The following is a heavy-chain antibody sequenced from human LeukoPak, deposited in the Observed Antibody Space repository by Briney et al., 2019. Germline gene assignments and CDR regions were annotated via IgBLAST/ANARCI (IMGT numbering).Heavy chain of an antibody. V-gene: IGHV3-30-3*01. Sequence: PGGSLRLSCAASGFTFSSYAMHWVRQAPGKGLEWVAVISYDGSNKYYADSVKGRFTISRDNSKNTLYLQMNSLRAEDTAVYYCARTDSGWCPDYWGQGTLVTVSS. D-gene: IGHD6-19*01. CDR2: ISYDGSNK. CDR3: ARTDSGWCPDY. J-gene: IGHJ4*02. CDR1: GFTFSSYA.